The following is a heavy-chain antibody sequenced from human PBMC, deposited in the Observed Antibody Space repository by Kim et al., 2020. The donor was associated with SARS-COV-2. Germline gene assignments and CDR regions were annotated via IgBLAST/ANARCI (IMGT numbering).Heavy chain of an antibody. V-gene: IGHV3-64D*06. CDR3: VKDQRSTAAAGQDDAFDI. Sequence: KARFTISRDNSKNTLYLQMSSLRAEDTAVYYCVKDQRSTAAAGQDDAFDIWGQGTMVTVSS. D-gene: IGHD6-13*01. J-gene: IGHJ3*02.